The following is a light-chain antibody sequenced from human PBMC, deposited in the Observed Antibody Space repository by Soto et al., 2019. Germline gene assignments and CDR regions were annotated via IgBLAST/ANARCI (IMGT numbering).Light chain of an antibody. CDR2: EVR. Sequence: ALTQPASVSGSPGQSITISCTGTSSDIGGYDYVSWYQQRPGKAPKLMIYEVRYRPSGVSNRFSGSKSGNTASLTISGLQAEDEAVYCCCSYTRTSNHYFFGRGTKVTVL. J-gene: IGLJ1*01. V-gene: IGLV2-14*01. CDR3: CSYTRTSNHYF. CDR1: SSDIGGYDY.